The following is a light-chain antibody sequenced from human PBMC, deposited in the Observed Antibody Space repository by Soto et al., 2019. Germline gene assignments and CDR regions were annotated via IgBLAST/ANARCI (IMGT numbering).Light chain of an antibody. V-gene: IGLV2-14*03. CDR1: SSDVGNYDY. J-gene: IGLJ2*01. Sequence: QSALTQPASVSGSPGQSITISCTGTSSDVGNYDYVSWHQQHPGKAPKLMIYEVSTRPSGVSIRFSGSKSGNAASLTISGLQAEDEADYYCTSHTTSSAVLFGGGTKVTVL. CDR3: TSHTTSSAVL. CDR2: EVS.